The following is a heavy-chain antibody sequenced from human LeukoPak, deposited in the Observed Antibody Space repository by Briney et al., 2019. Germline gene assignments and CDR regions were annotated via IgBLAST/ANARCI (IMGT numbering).Heavy chain of an antibody. D-gene: IGHD3-3*01. V-gene: IGHV3-7*01. J-gene: IGHJ4*02. CDR2: IKQDGSEK. CDR3: ARDPDFWSGYNQPYYFDY. CDR1: GFTFSSYW. Sequence: GGSLRLSCAASGFTFSSYWMSWVRQAPGKGLEWVANIKQDGSEKYYVDSVKGRFTISRDNAKNSLYLQMNSLRAEDTAVYYCARDPDFWSGYNQPYYFDYWGQGTLVTVSS.